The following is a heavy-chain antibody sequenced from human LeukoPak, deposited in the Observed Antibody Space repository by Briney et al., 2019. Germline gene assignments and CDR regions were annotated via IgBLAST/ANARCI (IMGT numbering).Heavy chain of an antibody. CDR1: GGSFSGYY. Sequence: SETLSPTCAVYGGSFSGYYWSWIRQPPGKGLEWIGEINHSGSTNYNPSLKSRVTISVDTSKNQFSLQLRSVTAADTAVYYCAREDPQTTVPEGMDVWGQGTTVTVSS. CDR3: AREDPQTTVPEGMDV. V-gene: IGHV4-34*01. J-gene: IGHJ6*02. D-gene: IGHD4-17*01. CDR2: INHSGST.